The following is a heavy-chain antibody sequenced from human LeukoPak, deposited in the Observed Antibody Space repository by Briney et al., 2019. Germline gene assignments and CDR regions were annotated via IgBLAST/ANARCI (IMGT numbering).Heavy chain of an antibody. CDR2: ISSDGSNT. CDR3: ARSIGGNLDY. CDR1: GFSLRRYW. D-gene: IGHD3-16*01. J-gene: IGHJ4*02. Sequence: GGSLRLSCVASGFSLRRYWMYWVRQAPGKGLVWVSRISSDGSNTTYGDSVKGRFTIARDNAKNTLFLQMSSLRADDTAMYYCARSIGGNLDYWGQGTLVTASS. V-gene: IGHV3-74*01.